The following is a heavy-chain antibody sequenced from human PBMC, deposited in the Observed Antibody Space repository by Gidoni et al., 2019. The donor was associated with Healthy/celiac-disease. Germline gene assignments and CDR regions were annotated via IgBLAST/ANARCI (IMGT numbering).Heavy chain of an antibody. Sequence: ASGFTFSDYYMSWIRQAPGKGLEWVSYISSSSSYTNYADSVKGRFTISRDNAKNSLYLQMNSLRAEDTAVYYCARLAVAESYYFDYWGQGTLVTVSS. D-gene: IGHD6-19*01. CDR1: GFTFSDYY. V-gene: IGHV3-11*06. CDR2: ISSSSSYT. J-gene: IGHJ4*02. CDR3: ARLAVAESYYFDY.